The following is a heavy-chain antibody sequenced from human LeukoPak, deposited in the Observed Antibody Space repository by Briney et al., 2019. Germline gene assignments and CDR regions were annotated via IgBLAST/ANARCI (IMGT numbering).Heavy chain of an antibody. Sequence: GRSLRLSFTASGFTFGDYAMSWVRQDPGKGLEWVGFIRSKAYGCTTEYAASVKARFTISRDDSKSIAYLQMNSQKTEYTAVYYCTRAVVTTMIVVVTPLYYFDYWGQGTLVTVSS. CDR3: TRAVVTTMIVVVTPLYYFDY. J-gene: IGHJ4*02. CDR2: IRSKAYGCTT. CDR1: GFTFGDYA. D-gene: IGHD3-22*01. V-gene: IGHV3-49*04.